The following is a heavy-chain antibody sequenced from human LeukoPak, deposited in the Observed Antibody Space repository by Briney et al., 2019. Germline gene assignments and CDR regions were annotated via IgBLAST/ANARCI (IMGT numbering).Heavy chain of an antibody. Sequence: PGGSLRLSCAASGFTFGIYWMNWVRQAPGRGLEWVASMKPDGSETNYLDSVKGRFTISRDSAKNSLYLQMNSLRVEDTAIYYCAKARPGDTFDYWGQGTLVTVSS. CDR1: GFTFGIYW. CDR3: AKARPGDTFDY. J-gene: IGHJ4*02. V-gene: IGHV3-7*01. CDR2: MKPDGSET. D-gene: IGHD3-10*01.